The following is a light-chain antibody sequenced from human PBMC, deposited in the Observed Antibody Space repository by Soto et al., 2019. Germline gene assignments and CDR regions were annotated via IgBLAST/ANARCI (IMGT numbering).Light chain of an antibody. J-gene: IGKJ1*01. CDR2: GES. V-gene: IGKV3-15*01. Sequence: EIVMTQSPATLSVSPGERATLSCRARQSVSSSLARYPQKPGQAPRLLIYGESTRPTGIPPRFSGSGSGTEFPLTISSLQSEDFAFYYCQQYNKCPRPFGQGTKV. CDR3: QQYNKCPRP. CDR1: QSVSSS.